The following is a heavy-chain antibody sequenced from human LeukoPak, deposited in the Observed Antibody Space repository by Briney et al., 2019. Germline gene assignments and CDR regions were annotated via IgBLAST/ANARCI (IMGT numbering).Heavy chain of an antibody. CDR1: GFTFSSYS. D-gene: IGHD1-26*01. V-gene: IGHV3-48*01. J-gene: IGHJ4*02. CDR2: ISTSSSTI. CDR3: ARALWELPFDY. Sequence: GGSLRLSCAASGFTFSSYSMNWVRQAPGKGLEWVSYISTSSSTIYYAGSVKGRFTISRDNAKNSLYLQMNNLRAEDTAVYFCARALWELPFDYWGQGTLVTVSS.